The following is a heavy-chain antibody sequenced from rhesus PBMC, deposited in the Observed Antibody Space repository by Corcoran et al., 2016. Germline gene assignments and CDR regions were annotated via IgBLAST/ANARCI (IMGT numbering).Heavy chain of an antibody. D-gene: IGHD5-24*01. CDR3: ATRWVL. V-gene: IGHV1-111*02. CDR2: VDPEDGEA. J-gene: IGHJ4*01. Sequence: VQLVQSWAEVKTPGASVKLSCKASGYPFTDYSLHWVRQAPGKGLEWMGRVDPEDGEAINAQKFQDRVTITADTSTDTAYMELSSLRSEDTAVYYCATRWVLWGQGVLVTVSS. CDR1: GYPFTDYS.